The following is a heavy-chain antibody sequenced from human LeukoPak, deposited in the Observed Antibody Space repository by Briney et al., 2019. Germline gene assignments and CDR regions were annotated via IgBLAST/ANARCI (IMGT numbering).Heavy chain of an antibody. CDR1: GFTFSSYG. V-gene: IGHV3-23*01. Sequence: GGSLRLSSAASGFTFSSYGMSWVRQAPGKGLEWVSVISGSGGSTYYADSVKGRFTISRDNAKNTLYLQTNSLRAEDTAVYYCARDADGVVDYWGQGTLVTVSS. D-gene: IGHD3-10*01. CDR2: ISGSGGST. J-gene: IGHJ4*02. CDR3: ARDADGVVDY.